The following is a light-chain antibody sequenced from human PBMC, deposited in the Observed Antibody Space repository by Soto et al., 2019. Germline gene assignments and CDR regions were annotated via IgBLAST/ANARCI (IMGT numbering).Light chain of an antibody. V-gene: IGKV3-20*01. J-gene: IGKJ1*01. CDR1: QSVSSSY. CDR3: QQYGSSSWT. Sequence: IVLSQSVGALSLSPGERATLSCRTSQSVSSSYLAWYQQKPGQAPRLLIYGASSRATGIPDRCSGSGSGTDFTLTISRLEPEDFAVYYCQQYGSSSWTFGQGTKVDIK. CDR2: GAS.